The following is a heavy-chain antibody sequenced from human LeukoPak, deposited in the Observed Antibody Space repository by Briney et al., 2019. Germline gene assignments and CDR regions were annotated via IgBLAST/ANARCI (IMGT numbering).Heavy chain of an antibody. CDR2: ISWDGGST. V-gene: IGHV3-43D*03. CDR3: AKKDGGRGEGTFDY. Sequence: GGSLRLSCAASGFTFDDYAMHWVRQAPGKGLEWVSLISWDGGSTYYADSVKGRFTISRDNSKNTLYLNSLRAEDTAMYYCAKKDGGRGEGTFDYWGQGTLVTVSS. D-gene: IGHD3-10*01. J-gene: IGHJ4*02. CDR1: GFTFDDYA.